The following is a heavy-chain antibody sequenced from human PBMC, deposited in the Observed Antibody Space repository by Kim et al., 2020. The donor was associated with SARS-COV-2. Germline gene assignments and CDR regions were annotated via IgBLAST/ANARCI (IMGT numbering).Heavy chain of an antibody. J-gene: IGHJ5*02. D-gene: IGHD3-10*01. Sequence: GGSLRLSCAASGFTFSNYGMNWVRQAPGKGLEWVAVIWYDGSKKYYADSVKGRFTISRDNSKNTLYLQMNSMRAEDTAVYYCARDGGDYGSGSPFYNWFDPWGQGTLVTVSS. V-gene: IGHV3-33*08. CDR3: ARDGGDYGSGSPFYNWFDP. CDR1: GFTFSNYG. CDR2: IWYDGSKK.